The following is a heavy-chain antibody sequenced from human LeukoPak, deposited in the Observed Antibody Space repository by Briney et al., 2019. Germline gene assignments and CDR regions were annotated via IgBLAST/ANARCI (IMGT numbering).Heavy chain of an antibody. CDR3: ARDGAYSDSSPDAFDI. Sequence: GGSLRLSRAASGFTFSSYEMNWVRQAPGKGLEWVSYISSSGSTIYYADSVKGRFTISRDNAKISLYLQMNSLRAEDTAVYYCARDGAYSDSSPDAFDIWGQGTMVTVSS. D-gene: IGHD3-22*01. V-gene: IGHV3-48*03. CDR1: GFTFSSYE. CDR2: ISSSGSTI. J-gene: IGHJ3*02.